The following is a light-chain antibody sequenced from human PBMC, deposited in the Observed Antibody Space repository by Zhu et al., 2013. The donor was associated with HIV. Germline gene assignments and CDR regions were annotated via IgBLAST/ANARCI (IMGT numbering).Light chain of an antibody. CDR3: LHYNNWPPVLT. V-gene: IGKV3D-15*01. CDR1: QSVNGN. J-gene: IGKJ4*01. Sequence: ELVMTQSPATLPLSPGERATLTCRASQSVNGNLAWYQQQPGQAPRLLIYDASTRATGIPARFSGSGSGTAFTLTINSLQSEDFAVYYCLHYNNWPPVLTFGGGTKLEIK. CDR2: DAS.